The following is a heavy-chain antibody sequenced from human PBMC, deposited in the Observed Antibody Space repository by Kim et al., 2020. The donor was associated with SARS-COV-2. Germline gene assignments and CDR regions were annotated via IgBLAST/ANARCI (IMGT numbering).Heavy chain of an antibody. CDR3: ARVRKDVVVPAAIRGNWFDP. D-gene: IGHD2-2*02. CDR1: GYTFTSYG. CDR2: ISAYNGNT. Sequence: ASVKVSCKASGYTFTSYGISWVRQAPGQGLEWMGWISAYNGNTNYAQKLQGRVTMTTDTSTSTAYMELRSLRSDDTAVYYCARVRKDVVVPAAIRGNWFDPWGQGTLVTVSS. V-gene: IGHV1-18*04. J-gene: IGHJ5*02.